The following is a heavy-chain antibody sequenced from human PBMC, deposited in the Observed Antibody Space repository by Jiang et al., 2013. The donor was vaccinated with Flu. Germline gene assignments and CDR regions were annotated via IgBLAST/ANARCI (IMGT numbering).Heavy chain of an antibody. CDR1: GDSAITGSYY. Sequence: PGLVKPSETLSLTCTVSGDSAITGSYYWTWIRQSPGKGLEWIGCIHYSGSTTYNPSLKSRLTISVDTSRSHFSLYLSSVTAADTAVYYCAGDRYRSAASVRRVTGLDVWGQGTTVTVSS. CDR3: AGDRYRSAASVRRVTGLDV. CDR2: IHYSGST. J-gene: IGHJ6*02. D-gene: IGHD3-16*02. V-gene: IGHV4-61*03.